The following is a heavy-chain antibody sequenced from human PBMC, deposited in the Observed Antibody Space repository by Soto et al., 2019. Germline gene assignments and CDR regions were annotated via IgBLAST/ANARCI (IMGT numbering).Heavy chain of an antibody. CDR2: IYYSGST. D-gene: IGHD3-16*02. Sequence: SETLSLTCTVPGGSISSYYWSWIRQPPGKGLEWIGYIYYSGSTNYNPSLKSRVTISVDTSKNQFSLKLSSVTAADTAVYYCARRVDYVWGSYRYSPYFDYWGQGTLVTVS. CDR1: GGSISSYY. V-gene: IGHV4-59*08. J-gene: IGHJ4*02. CDR3: ARRVDYVWGSYRYSPYFDY.